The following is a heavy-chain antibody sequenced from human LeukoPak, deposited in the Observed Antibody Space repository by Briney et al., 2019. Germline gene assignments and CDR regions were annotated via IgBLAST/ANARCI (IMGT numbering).Heavy chain of an antibody. V-gene: IGHV3-48*03. CDR2: ISSSGVTK. D-gene: IGHD3-10*01. J-gene: IGHJ3*02. Sequence: GGSLRLSCAASGFTFSSYEMNWVRQAPGKGLEWVSYISSSGVTKYYADSMKGRFTISRDNANNSLYLQMNSLRVEDTAVYYCATSMVRGVIMGAFDIWGQGTMVTVSS. CDR3: ATSMVRGVIMGAFDI. CDR1: GFTFSSYE.